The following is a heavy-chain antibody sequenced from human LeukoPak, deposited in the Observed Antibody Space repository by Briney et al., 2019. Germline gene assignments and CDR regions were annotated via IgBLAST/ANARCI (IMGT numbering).Heavy chain of an antibody. CDR1: LGSTSSNSNS. V-gene: IGHV4-39*07. D-gene: IGHD2-15*01. Sequence: PETLSLTRSLSLGSTSSNSNSSGSTRHPPGRGLEWIGRIYYIGRTSTNPPLNSRVTISVDTSKNQVSLRLSSVTGADTAVYFCARSPYCSGTICRDSWGQGALVTVSS. J-gene: IGHJ4*02. CDR2: IYYIGRT. CDR3: ARSPYCSGTICRDS.